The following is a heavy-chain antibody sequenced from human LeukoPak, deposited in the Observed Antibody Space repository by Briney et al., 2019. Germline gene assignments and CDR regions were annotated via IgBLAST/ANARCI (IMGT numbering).Heavy chain of an antibody. Sequence: QPGGSLRLYCAASGFTFSSYWMHWVPQAPGKGLVWVSRINSDGSSTSYADSVKGRFTISRDNAKNTLYLQMNSLRAEDTAVYYCARDPTALYDYDSGSQRPHWYFDLWGRGTLVTVSS. CDR1: GFTFSSYW. V-gene: IGHV3-74*01. CDR2: INSDGSST. CDR3: ARDPTALYDYDSGSQRPHWYFDL. J-gene: IGHJ2*01. D-gene: IGHD3-10*01.